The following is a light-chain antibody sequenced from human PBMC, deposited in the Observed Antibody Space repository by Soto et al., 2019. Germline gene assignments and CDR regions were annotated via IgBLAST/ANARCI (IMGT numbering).Light chain of an antibody. J-gene: IGKJ2*01. CDR3: QHLNIYPYT. CDR2: GAS. Sequence: DIQLTQSPSFLSAAVGDRVTITCRASQDITNFLAWYQQKPGKAPELLIYGASTLHSGVPARFSGSGSGTKFTLTISSLQPEDFATYHCQHLNIYPYTFGQRTNLEIK. V-gene: IGKV1-9*01. CDR1: QDITNF.